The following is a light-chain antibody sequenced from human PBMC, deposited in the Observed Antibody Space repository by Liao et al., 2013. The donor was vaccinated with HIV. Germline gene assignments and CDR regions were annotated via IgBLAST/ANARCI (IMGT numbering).Light chain of an antibody. V-gene: IGLV3-21*04. CDR2: YNG. Sequence: SYVLTQPPSVSVAPGKTATITCGGDKIRHKSVHWYRQKPGQAPVLVISYNGDRPSWIPERISGSNSDNTATLTVSRVEAGDEAVYYCQVWDRSGTHSVVFGGGTELTVL. J-gene: IGLJ2*01. CDR3: QVWDRSGTHSVV. CDR1: KIRHKS.